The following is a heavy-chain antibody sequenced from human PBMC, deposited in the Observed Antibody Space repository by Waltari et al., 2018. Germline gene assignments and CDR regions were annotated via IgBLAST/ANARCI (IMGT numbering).Heavy chain of an antibody. V-gene: IGHV3-30-3*01. CDR1: GFTFSSYA. Sequence: ADSGFTFSSYAMHWVRQAPGKGLEWVAVISYDGSNKYYADSVQCRFTISRDNSKNTLYLPMNRLRAEDTAVYYCARGDPSYFDGCGQGTLVTVSS. CDR3: ARGDPSYFDG. J-gene: IGHJ4*02. CDR2: ISYDGSNK.